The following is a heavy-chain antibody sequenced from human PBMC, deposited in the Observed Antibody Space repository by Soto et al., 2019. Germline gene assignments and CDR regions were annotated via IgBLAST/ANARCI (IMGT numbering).Heavy chain of an antibody. D-gene: IGHD2-8*01. CDR1: GDSVSSNSVV. J-gene: IGHJ5*01. CDR3: ARLIGNSWFDY. V-gene: IGHV6-1*01. Sequence: QVQLQQSGPGLVKPSQTLSLTCAISGDSVSSNSVVWNWIRQSPSGGLEWLGRTYYRSKWYSEYAISVQSRITVNADTSKNQVSLQLDSVTPDDTAVYYCARLIGNSWFDYWGQGTLVTVSS. CDR2: TYYRSKWYS.